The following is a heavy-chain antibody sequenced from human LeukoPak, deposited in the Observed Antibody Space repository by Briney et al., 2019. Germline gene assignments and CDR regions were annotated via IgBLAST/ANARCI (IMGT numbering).Heavy chain of an antibody. V-gene: IGHV1-18*01. CDR1: GYTFTSYG. J-gene: IGHJ6*03. CDR2: ISGHNDDT. CDR3: ARAGYCSGGSCYPYYYYYYMDV. Sequence: ASVKVSCKVSGYTFTSYGISWVRQAPGQGLEWMGWISGHNDDTNYAQRLQGRVTMTTDTSTSTAYMELRSLRSDDTAVYYCARAGYCSGGSCYPYYYYYYMDVWGKGTTVTVSS. D-gene: IGHD2-15*01.